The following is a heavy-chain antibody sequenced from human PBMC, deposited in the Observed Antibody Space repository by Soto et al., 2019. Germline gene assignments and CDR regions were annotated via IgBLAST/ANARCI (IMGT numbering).Heavy chain of an antibody. Sequence: GGSLRLSCAASGFTFSNAWMNWVRQGPGKGLEWVSTISGSGGSKYHADSVKGRFTISRDNSKNTLYLQMNSLRAADTAVYYCARDRHYDSSGYDYVGYFDLWGRGTLVTVSS. V-gene: IGHV3-23*01. CDR1: GFTFSNAW. D-gene: IGHD3-22*01. CDR2: ISGSGGSK. CDR3: ARDRHYDSSGYDYVGYFDL. J-gene: IGHJ2*01.